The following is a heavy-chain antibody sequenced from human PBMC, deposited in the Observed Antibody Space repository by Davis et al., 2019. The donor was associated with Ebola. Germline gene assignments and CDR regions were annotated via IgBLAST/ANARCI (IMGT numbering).Heavy chain of an antibody. CDR1: GYTFTGYY. Sequence: ASVKVSCKASGYTFTGYYMHWVRQAPGQGLEWMGWINPNSGGTNYAQKFQGRVTMTRDTSISTAYMELSRLRSDDTAVYYCASSPSLDCSSTSCYYYYYYYYMDVWGKGTTVTVSS. J-gene: IGHJ6*03. D-gene: IGHD2-2*01. V-gene: IGHV1-2*02. CDR3: ASSPSLDCSSTSCYYYYYYYYMDV. CDR2: INPNSGGT.